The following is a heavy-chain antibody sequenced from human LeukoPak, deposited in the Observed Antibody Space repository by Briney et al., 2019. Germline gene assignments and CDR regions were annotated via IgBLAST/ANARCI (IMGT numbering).Heavy chain of an antibody. CDR3: AKPPPPKQWQYYYMDV. D-gene: IGHD6-19*01. J-gene: IGHJ6*03. CDR2: MSGSGGGT. Sequence: PGGSLRLSCAASGFTFSSFAMSWVRQAPGKGLEWVSTMSGSGGGTYYADSVKGRFTISRDNSKNTLYLQMNSLRAEDTAVYYCAKPPPPKQWQYYYMDVWGKGTTVTVSS. CDR1: GFTFSSFA. V-gene: IGHV3-23*01.